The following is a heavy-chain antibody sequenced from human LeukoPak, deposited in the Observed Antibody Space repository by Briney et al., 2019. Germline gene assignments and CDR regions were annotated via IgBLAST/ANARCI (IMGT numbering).Heavy chain of an antibody. V-gene: IGHV4-59*12. J-gene: IGHJ6*03. Sequence: SETLSLTCTVSGGSISTYYWSWIRQPPGKGLEWIGYVYYSGSTYYNPSLKSRVTISVDTSKNQFSLKLSSVTAADTAVYYCARDRSASLRYCSGGSCPNYYYYYMDVWGKGTTVTVSS. D-gene: IGHD2-15*01. CDR2: VYYSGST. CDR3: ARDRSASLRYCSGGSCPNYYYYYMDV. CDR1: GGSISTYY.